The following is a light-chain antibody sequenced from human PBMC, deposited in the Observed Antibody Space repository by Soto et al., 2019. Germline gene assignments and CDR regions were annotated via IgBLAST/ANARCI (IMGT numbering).Light chain of an antibody. J-gene: IGKJ1*01. CDR1: QSVSSN. CDR3: HQSVVSRWT. CDR2: GAS. V-gene: IGKV3-15*01. Sequence: EIVMTQSPATLSVSPGERATLSCRASQSVSSNLAWYQQKPGQAPRLLIYGASTRATGIPARFSGSGSGTEFTLTISSLQSEDFAVYYCHQSVVSRWTFGQGTKVEVK.